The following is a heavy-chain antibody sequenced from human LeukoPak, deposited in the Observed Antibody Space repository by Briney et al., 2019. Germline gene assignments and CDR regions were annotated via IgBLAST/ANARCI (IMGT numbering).Heavy chain of an antibody. CDR1: GFTFSSYG. D-gene: IGHD3-3*01. V-gene: IGHV3-30*02. CDR2: IRYDGSNK. J-gene: IGHJ6*03. Sequence: GGSLRLSCAASGFTFSSYGMHWVRQAPGKGLEWVAFIRYDGSNKYYADSVKGRFTISRDNSKNTLYLQMNSLRAEDTAVYYCAKEIFGVDSASYYYYYYYMDVWGKGTTVTVSS. CDR3: AKEIFGVDSASYYYYYYYMDV.